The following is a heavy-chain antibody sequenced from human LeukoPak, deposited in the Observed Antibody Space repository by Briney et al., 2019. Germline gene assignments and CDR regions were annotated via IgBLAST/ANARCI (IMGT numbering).Heavy chain of an antibody. V-gene: IGHV3-74*01. D-gene: IGHD2-2*01. CDR3: AKSERYCSSTRCPAGGHY. J-gene: IGHJ4*02. Sequence: GGSLRLSCAASGFTFSSYWMHWVRQAPGKGRVWVSRINRGGSSTHYADPVKGRFTISRYNTKNTLYPKLNSLRAADTAVYYCAKSERYCSSTRCPAGGHYWGQGTLVTVSS. CDR1: GFTFSSYW. CDR2: INRGGSST.